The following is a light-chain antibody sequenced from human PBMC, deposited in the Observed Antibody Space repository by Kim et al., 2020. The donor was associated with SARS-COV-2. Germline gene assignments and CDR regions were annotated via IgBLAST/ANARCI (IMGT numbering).Light chain of an antibody. CDR2: GKN. V-gene: IGLV3-19*01. Sequence: VAWGQTVRITCQGDSLRSYYETWYKQKPGQAPILVIYGKNNRPSGIPDRFSGSSSGNTASLTITGTQAGDEADYYCNSRDSNDNVVFGGGTQLTVL. CDR1: SLRSYY. CDR3: NSRDSNDNVV. J-gene: IGLJ2*01.